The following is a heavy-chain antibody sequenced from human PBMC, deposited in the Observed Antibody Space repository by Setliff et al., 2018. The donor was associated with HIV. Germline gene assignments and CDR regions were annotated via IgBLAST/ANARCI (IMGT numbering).Heavy chain of an antibody. J-gene: IGHJ4*02. V-gene: IGHV3-23*01. D-gene: IGHD4-4*01. CDR2: ISGSAGTT. CDR3: AKTQTVITVYGPFDS. CDR1: GFAFSFYA. Sequence: HPGGSLRLSCAASGFAFSFYAMNWVRQAPGKGLEWVSGISGSAGTTYYADSVKGRFTISRDNSKNTLYLQMNSLRAEDTAMYYCAKTQTVITVYGPFDSWGQGTPVTVS.